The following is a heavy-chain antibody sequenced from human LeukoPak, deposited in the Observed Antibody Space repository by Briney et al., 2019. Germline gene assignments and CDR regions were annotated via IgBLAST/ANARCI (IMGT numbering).Heavy chain of an antibody. J-gene: IGHJ4*02. CDR2: INPNSGGT. V-gene: IGHV1-2*02. D-gene: IGHD3-10*01. CDR1: GYTFTGYY. Sequence: GASVKVSCKASGYTFTGYYMHWVRQAPGRGLEWMGWINPNSGGTNYAQKFQGRVTMTRDTSISTAYIELSRLRSDDTAMYYCARAGNAATHSFFDYWGQGTLVTVSS. CDR3: ARAGNAATHSFFDY.